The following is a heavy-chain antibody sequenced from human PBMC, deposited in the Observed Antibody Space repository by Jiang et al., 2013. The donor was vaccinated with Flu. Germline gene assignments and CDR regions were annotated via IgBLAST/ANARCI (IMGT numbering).Heavy chain of an antibody. Sequence: LVKPSQTLSLDLHCPWWLQSAVVVTTGAGSGSPPGRDWSRIGRIYTSGSTNYNPSLKSRVTISVDTSKNQFSLKLSSVTAADTAVYYCARVQRWELLKGENAFDIWGQGTMVTVSS. J-gene: IGHJ3*02. D-gene: IGHD1-26*01. CDR1: WLQSAVVVTT. CDR2: IYTSGST. V-gene: IGHV4-61*02. CDR3: ARVQRWELLKGENAFDI.